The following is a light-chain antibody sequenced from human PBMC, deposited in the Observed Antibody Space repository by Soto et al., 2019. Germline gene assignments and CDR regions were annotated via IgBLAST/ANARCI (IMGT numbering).Light chain of an antibody. CDR1: SSDVGGYNY. CDR2: EVS. J-gene: IGLJ2*01. V-gene: IGLV2-8*01. Sequence: QSVLTQPPSASGSPGQSVTISCTGTSSDVGGYNYVSWYQQHPGKAPRLMIYEVSKRPSGVPDRFSGSKSGNTASLTVSGLQAEDEADYCCSSHAGSINLVFGGGTKLTVL. CDR3: SSHAGSINLV.